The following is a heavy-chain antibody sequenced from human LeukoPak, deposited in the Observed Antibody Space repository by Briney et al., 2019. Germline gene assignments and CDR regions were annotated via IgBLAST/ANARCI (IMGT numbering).Heavy chain of an antibody. V-gene: IGHV3-7*01. CDR3: ATRSATPMIAAAPEAAFDI. CDR1: GITFSNYW. CDR2: IKQDGSEK. Sequence: PGGSLRLSCAASGITFSNYWMSWVRQAPGKGLEWVANIKQDGSEKYYVDSVKGRFTISRDNAKNSLYLQMNSLRAEDTAVYYCATRSATPMIAAAPEAAFDIWGQGTMVTVSS. D-gene: IGHD3-22*01. J-gene: IGHJ3*02.